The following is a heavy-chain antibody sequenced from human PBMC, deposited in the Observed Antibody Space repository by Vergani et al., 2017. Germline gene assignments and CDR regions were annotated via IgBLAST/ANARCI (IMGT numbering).Heavy chain of an antibody. J-gene: IGHJ4*02. D-gene: IGHD3-10*01. V-gene: IGHV3-33*01. CDR2: IWYDGSSK. Sequence: QVQLVESGGGVVQPGRSLRLSCAASGFTFSSYGMHWVRQAPGKGLEWVAVIWYDGSSKYYADSVKGRFTISRDNSKNTLYLQMNSLRAEDTAVYYCARGNHRHYYGSGSYHLGYWGQGTLVTVSS. CDR3: ARGNHRHYYGSGSYHLGY. CDR1: GFTFSSYG.